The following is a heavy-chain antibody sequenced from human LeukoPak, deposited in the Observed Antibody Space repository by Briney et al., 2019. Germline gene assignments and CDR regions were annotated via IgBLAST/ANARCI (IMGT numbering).Heavy chain of an antibody. J-gene: IGHJ3*02. V-gene: IGHV1-2*02. CDR2: INPNSCGT. CDR1: GYTFTGYY. CDR3: ASTPPVYYYDSSEAFDI. D-gene: IGHD3-22*01. Sequence: ASVKVSRMASGYTFTGYYMHWVRPAPGQGVEWMGWINPNSCGTNYAQKFQGRVTMTRDTSNSTAYMELIRLRSDDTAVYYCASTPPVYYYDSSEAFDIWGQGTMVTVSS.